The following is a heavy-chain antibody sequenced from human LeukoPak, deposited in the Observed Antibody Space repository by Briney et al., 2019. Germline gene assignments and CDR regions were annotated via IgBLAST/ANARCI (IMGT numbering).Heavy chain of an antibody. J-gene: IGHJ4*02. Sequence: WASVKVSCKASGYTFTNHDINWVRQATGQGLEWMGWMNPTSGNTGSAQKFQGRLTMTRDTSVSTAYMELSSLRSEDTAVYYCARGRYSNTWYVDIWGQGTLVTVSS. CDR2: MNPTSGNT. CDR1: GYTFTNHD. V-gene: IGHV1-8*01. CDR3: ARGRYSNTWYVDI. D-gene: IGHD2-2*01.